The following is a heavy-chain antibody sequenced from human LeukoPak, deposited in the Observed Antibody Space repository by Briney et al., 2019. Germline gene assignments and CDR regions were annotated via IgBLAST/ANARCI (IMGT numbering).Heavy chain of an antibody. CDR3: ARDLVDGVGAPGAY. V-gene: IGHV1-69*13. CDR1: GGTFSSYA. J-gene: IGHJ4*02. CDR2: IIPIFGTA. Sequence: SVKVSCKASGGTFSSYAISWVRQAPGQGLEWMGGIIPIFGTANYAQKFQGRVTITADESTSTAYMELRSLRSDDTAVFSCARDLVDGVGAPGAYWGQGALVTVSS. D-gene: IGHD1-26*01.